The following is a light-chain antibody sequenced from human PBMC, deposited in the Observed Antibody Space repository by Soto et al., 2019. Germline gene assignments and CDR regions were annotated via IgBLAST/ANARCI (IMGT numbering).Light chain of an antibody. Sequence: QSVLNQPRSVFGSPGQSVSISCPGTSNDVGSYNYVSWYQQHPGKVPKLMLYDVSKRPSGVPDRFSGSKSGNTASLTISGLQAEDEADYYCCSYAGRDTLYVFGSGTKVTVL. V-gene: IGLV2-11*01. CDR3: CSYAGRDTLYV. CDR1: SNDVGSYNY. J-gene: IGLJ1*01. CDR2: DVS.